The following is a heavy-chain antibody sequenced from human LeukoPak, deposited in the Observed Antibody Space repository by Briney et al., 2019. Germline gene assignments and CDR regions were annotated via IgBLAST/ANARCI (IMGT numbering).Heavy chain of an antibody. J-gene: IGHJ4*02. D-gene: IGHD2-2*02. CDR2: IYYSGST. CDR3: ARYCSSTSCYTFGSIDY. CDR1: GGSISSSSYY. V-gene: IGHV4-39*01. Sequence: PSETLSLTCTVSGGSISSSSYYWGWIRQPPGKGLEWIGSIYYSGSTYYNPSLKSRVTISVDTSKNQFSLKLSSVTAADTAVYYCARYCSSTSCYTFGSIDYWGQGTLVTVSP.